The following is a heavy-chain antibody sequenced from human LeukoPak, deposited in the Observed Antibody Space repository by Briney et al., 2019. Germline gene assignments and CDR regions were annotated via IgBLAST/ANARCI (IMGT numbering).Heavy chain of an antibody. J-gene: IGHJ4*02. V-gene: IGHV3-74*01. D-gene: IGHD1-1*01. Sequence: GGSLRLSCAASGFSFSNFWMHWVRQVPGMGLVWVSQINPDGTAALYADSVKGRFTISRDNAKSTLYLEMSTLRADDTAVYYCAKGSNFAFDNWGQGILATVSS. CDR2: INPDGTAA. CDR1: GFSFSNFW. CDR3: AKGSNFAFDN.